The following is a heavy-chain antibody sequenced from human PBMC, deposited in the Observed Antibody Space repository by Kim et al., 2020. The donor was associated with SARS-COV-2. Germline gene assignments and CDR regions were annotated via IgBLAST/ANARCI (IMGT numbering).Heavy chain of an antibody. J-gene: IGHJ4*02. Sequence: SQTLSLTCAISGDSVSSNSAAWNWIRQSPSRGLEWLGRTYYRSKWYNDYAVSVKSRITINPDTSKNQFSLQLNSYCARAHYDFWSGYYSIDYWGQGTLVT. CDR1: GDSVSSNSAA. CDR2: TYYRSKWYN. CDR3: GYYSIDY. V-gene: IGHV6-1*01. D-gene: IGHD3-3*01.